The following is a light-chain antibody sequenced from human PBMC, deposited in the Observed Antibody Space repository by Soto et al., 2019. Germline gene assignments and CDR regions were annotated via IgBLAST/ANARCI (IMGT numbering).Light chain of an antibody. CDR1: SSDVGGYNY. J-gene: IGLJ2*01. CDR3: SSYAGSNNLFVV. V-gene: IGLV2-8*01. Sequence: QSALTQPASVSGSPGQSITISCTGTSSDVGGYNYVSWYQQHPGKAPKLMIYEVSKRPSGVPDRFSDSKSGNTASLTVSGLQAEDEADYYCSSYAGSNNLFVVFGGGTKVTVL. CDR2: EVS.